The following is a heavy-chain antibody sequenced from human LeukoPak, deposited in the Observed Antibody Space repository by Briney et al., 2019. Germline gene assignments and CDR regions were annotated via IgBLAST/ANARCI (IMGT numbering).Heavy chain of an antibody. J-gene: IGHJ4*02. Sequence: GASVKVSCKASGYTFTSYAMNWVRQAPGQGLEWMGWINTNTGNPTYAQGFTGRFVFSLDTSVSTAYLQISSLKAEDTAVYYCAREVAAAEAFRFDYWGQGTLVTVSS. V-gene: IGHV7-4-1*02. CDR2: INTNTGNP. D-gene: IGHD6-13*01. CDR1: GYTFTSYA. CDR3: AREVAAAEAFRFDY.